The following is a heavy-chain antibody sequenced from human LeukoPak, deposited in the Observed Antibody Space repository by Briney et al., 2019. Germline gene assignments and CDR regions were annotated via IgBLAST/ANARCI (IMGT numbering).Heavy chain of an antibody. D-gene: IGHD1-26*01. CDR1: GYTFTGYY. Sequence: ASVKVSCKASGYTFTGYYMHWVRQAPGQGLEWMGWINPNSGGTNYAQKFQGRVTMTRDTSISTAYMELSRLKSDDTAVYYCARDHSGNYLFDYWGQGTLVTVSS. V-gene: IGHV1-2*02. CDR2: INPNSGGT. CDR3: ARDHSGNYLFDY. J-gene: IGHJ4*02.